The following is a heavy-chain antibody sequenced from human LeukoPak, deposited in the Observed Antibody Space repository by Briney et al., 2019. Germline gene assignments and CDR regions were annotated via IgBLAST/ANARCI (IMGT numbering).Heavy chain of an antibody. J-gene: IGHJ4*02. CDR2: ISNISTYI. CDR3: AKATGYSSGNFDY. D-gene: IGHD6-19*01. CDR1: GFTFSGYT. Sequence: GGSLRLSCAASGFTFSGYTMTWVRQAPGKGLEWVSSISNISTYIYYADSVKGRFTISRDNVQNSLYLQMNSLRAEDTAVYYCAKATGYSSGNFDYWGQGTLVTVSS. V-gene: IGHV3-21*01.